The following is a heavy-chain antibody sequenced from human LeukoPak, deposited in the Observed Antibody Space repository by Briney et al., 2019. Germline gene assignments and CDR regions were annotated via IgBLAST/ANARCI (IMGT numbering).Heavy chain of an antibody. V-gene: IGHV4-39*07. CDR3: ARDRRYNWAEGLGYYFDY. D-gene: IGHD1-20*01. CDR1: GGSISRGSYY. Sequence: SKTQSLTCTVSGGSISRGSYYWGWIRQPPGKGLEWIGSIYNSESTYYNPSLKSRVTISVDTSKNQLSLKVSSVTAADTAVYYCARDRRYNWAEGLGYYFDYWGQGTLVTVSS. CDR2: IYNSEST. J-gene: IGHJ4*02.